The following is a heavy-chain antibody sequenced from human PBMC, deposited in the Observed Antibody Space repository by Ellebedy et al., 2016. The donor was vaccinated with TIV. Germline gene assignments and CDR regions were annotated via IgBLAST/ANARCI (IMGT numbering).Heavy chain of an antibody. CDR1: GDSISGSNYY. V-gene: IGHV4-39*07. Sequence: MPGGSLRLPCSVSGDSISGSNYYWGWIRQPPGKGLEWIGSIHYTGTTFYNPSLKSRLSISVDTSKNHFSLKVRSVPAADTAIYYCARSLSTLGIGWGQGTLVTVSS. J-gene: IGHJ4*02. D-gene: IGHD2/OR15-2a*01. CDR2: IHYTGTT. CDR3: ARSLSTLGIG.